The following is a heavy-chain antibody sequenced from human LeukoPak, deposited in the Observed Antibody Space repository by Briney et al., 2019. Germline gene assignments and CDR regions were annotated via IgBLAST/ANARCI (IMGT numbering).Heavy chain of an antibody. CDR2: MYASGAS. CDR1: GLSVSSNY. Sequence: GGSLRLSCAGPGLSVSSNYMGWVRQAPGKGLEWVSIMYASGASYYTDSAKGRFTVSRDSSENTLYLQMNSLRAEDTAVYYCARATVEGAYDYFDYWGQGSQVTVSS. D-gene: IGHD3-22*01. CDR3: ARATVEGAYDYFDY. V-gene: IGHV3-66*01. J-gene: IGHJ4*02.